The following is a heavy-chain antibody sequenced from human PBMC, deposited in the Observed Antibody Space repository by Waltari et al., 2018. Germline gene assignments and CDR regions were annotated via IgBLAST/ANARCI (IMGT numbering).Heavy chain of an antibody. V-gene: IGHV4-4*07. D-gene: IGHD6-6*01. CDR1: GGSISDNY. Sequence: QLQLQESGPGLVKPSETLSLTCAVSGGSISDNYCNWIRQTPGKGLEWIGRISGRGGTTDYNPSLKSRVTISTDTSKNQFYLKLNSVTAADTAVYYCARQLSIWGQGVLVTVSS. CDR2: ISGRGGTT. CDR3: ARQLSI. J-gene: IGHJ4*02.